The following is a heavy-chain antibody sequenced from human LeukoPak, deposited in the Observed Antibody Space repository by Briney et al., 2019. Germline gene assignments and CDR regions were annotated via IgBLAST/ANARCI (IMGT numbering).Heavy chain of an antibody. CDR2: ISGSGGST. CDR3: AKDRYPTYYYDSSGYHY. J-gene: IGHJ4*02. D-gene: IGHD3-22*01. Sequence: GGSLRLSCAASGFTFSSYGMSWVRQAPGKGLEWVSAISGSGGSTYYADSVKGRFTISRDNFKNTLYLQMNSLRAEDTAVYYCAKDRYPTYYYDSSGYHYWGQGTLVTVSS. V-gene: IGHV3-23*01. CDR1: GFTFSSYG.